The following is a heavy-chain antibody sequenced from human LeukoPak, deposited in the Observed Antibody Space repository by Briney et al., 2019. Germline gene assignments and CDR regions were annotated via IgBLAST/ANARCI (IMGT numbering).Heavy chain of an antibody. D-gene: IGHD6-19*01. CDR3: VTRKAVAAGWDS. J-gene: IGHJ4*02. CDR2: ITGDGGGT. V-gene: IGHV3-74*01. Sequence: GGSLRLSCAASGFTFSSYWLHWVRQPPGKGLVWFSRITGDGGGTTYAESVKGRFTISRDNAKDTLYLQMNSLRPEDTAVYYCVTRKAVAAGWDSWGQGTLVTVSS. CDR1: GFTFSSYW.